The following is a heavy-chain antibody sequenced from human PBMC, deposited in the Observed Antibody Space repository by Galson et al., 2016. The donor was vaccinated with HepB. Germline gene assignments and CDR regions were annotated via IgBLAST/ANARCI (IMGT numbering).Heavy chain of an antibody. CDR2: MYYSGSP. V-gene: IGHV4-59*01. CDR1: GDSISNYY. CDR3: ARGIGSVRGAAEV. D-gene: IGHD6-13*01. Sequence: ETLSLTCTVSGDSISNYYWTWVRQPPGKGLEWIGYMYYSGSPSYNPSLKSRVTFSVDTSKNQFSLKVSSVTAADTAAYYCARGIGSVRGAAEVWGQGTLVSVSS. J-gene: IGHJ4*02.